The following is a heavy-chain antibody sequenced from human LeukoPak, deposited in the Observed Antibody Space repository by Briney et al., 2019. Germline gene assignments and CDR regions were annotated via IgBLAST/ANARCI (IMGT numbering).Heavy chain of an antibody. CDR3: ARDHSSSSSYYFDY. J-gene: IGHJ4*02. V-gene: IGHV3-30-3*01. Sequence: GGSLRLSCAASGFTFSGYAMHWVRQAPGKGLEWVAVISYDGSNKYYADSVKGRFTISRDNSKNTLYLQMNSLRAEDTAVYYCARDHSSSSSYYFDYWGQGTLVTVSS. CDR1: GFTFSGYA. CDR2: ISYDGSNK. D-gene: IGHD6-6*01.